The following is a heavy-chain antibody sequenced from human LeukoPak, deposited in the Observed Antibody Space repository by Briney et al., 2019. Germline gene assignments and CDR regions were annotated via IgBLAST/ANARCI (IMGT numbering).Heavy chain of an antibody. D-gene: IGHD6-19*01. CDR3: ARFGSSGWYQGDY. CDR1: GYTFTSYY. Sequence: ASVKVSCKASGYTFTSYYMHWVRQAPGQGLEWMGWINPNSGGTNYAQKFQGRVTMTRDTSISTAYMELSRLRSDDTAVYYCARFGSSGWYQGDYWGQGTLVTVSS. J-gene: IGHJ4*02. V-gene: IGHV1-2*02. CDR2: INPNSGGT.